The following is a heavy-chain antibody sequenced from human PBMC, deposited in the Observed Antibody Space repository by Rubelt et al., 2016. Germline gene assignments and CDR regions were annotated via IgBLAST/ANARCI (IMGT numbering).Heavy chain of an antibody. J-gene: IGHJ5*01. Sequence: EVQMVGSGGGLIQTGGSLRLSCAASGLTVSSNYMSWVRQAPGKGLEWVSVIYSGGSTYYADSLKGRFTISRDNAKNSLYLQMNSLRAEDTAVYYCARDGWFDYWGQGTLVTVSS. CDR3: ARDGWFDY. CDR2: IYSGGST. V-gene: IGHV3-53*01. CDR1: GLTVSSNY.